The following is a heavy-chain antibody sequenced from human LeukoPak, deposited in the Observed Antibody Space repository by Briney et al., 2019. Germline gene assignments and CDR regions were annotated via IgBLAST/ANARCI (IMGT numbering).Heavy chain of an antibody. V-gene: IGHV4-59*01. Sequence: SETLSLTCTVSGDSISGYYWSWIRQPPGKGLEWIGYIYYSGNTNYNPSLKSRVTISVDTSKNQFSLKLSSVTAADTAVYYCARRGDTSLSFDYWGQGTLVTVSS. CDR3: ARRGDTSLSFDY. CDR1: GDSISGYY. D-gene: IGHD2-2*01. CDR2: IYYSGNT. J-gene: IGHJ4*02.